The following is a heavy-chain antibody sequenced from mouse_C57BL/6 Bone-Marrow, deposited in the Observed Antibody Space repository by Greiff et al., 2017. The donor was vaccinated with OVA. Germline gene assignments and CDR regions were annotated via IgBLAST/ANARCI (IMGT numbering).Heavy chain of an antibody. CDR3: TRSYSSYGDFGY. CDR2: IDPETGGT. V-gene: IGHV1-15*01. CDR1: GYTFTDYE. J-gene: IGHJ2*01. Sequence: VQLQESGAELVRPGASVTLSCKASGYTFTDYEMHWVKQTPVHGLEWIGAIDPETGGTAYNQKFKGTAILTADKSSSTDYMELRNLTSEDSAVYYCTRSYSSYGDFGYWGQGTTLTVSS. D-gene: IGHD2-5*01.